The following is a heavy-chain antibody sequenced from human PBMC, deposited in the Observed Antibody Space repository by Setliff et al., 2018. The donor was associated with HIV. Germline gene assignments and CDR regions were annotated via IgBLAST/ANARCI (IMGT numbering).Heavy chain of an antibody. D-gene: IGHD3-22*01. V-gene: IGHV4-39*07. CDR1: GGSISSSHDF. Sequence: LSLTCTVSGGSISSSHDFWNWIRQPPGKGLEWIGAISYGGITYYNPSLTSRVTISVDTSKNQFSLKVTSVTAADTAVYYCARAYNVYDYRFDSSGYDYWGQGTLVTVSS. CDR2: ISYGGIT. J-gene: IGHJ4*02. CDR3: ARAYNVYDYRFDSSGYDY.